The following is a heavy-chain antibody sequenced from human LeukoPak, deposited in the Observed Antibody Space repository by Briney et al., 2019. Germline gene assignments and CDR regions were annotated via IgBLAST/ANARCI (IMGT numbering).Heavy chain of an antibody. D-gene: IGHD3-9*01. CDR1: GGSISSSSYF. V-gene: IGHV4-61*05. Sequence: SETLSLTCTVSGGSISSSSYFWGWIRQPPGKGLEWIGYIYYSGSTNYNPSLKSRVTISVDTSKNQFSLKLSSVTAADTAVYYCARLPPEGYDILTGYYSPYFDYWGQGTLVTVSS. J-gene: IGHJ4*02. CDR3: ARLPPEGYDILTGYYSPYFDY. CDR2: IYYSGST.